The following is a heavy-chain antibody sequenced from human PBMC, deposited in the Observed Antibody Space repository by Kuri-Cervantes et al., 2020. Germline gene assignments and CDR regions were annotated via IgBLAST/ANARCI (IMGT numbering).Heavy chain of an antibody. J-gene: IGHJ6*02. V-gene: IGHV3-23*01. Sequence: GESLKISCAASGFTFSSYAMSWVRQAPGKGLEWVSAISGSGGSTYYADSVKGRFTISRDNSKNTLYLQMNSLRAKDTAVYYCARGVGGIAGVRRWMDVWGQGTTVTVSS. CDR3: ARGVGGIAGVRRWMDV. D-gene: IGHD6-13*01. CDR1: GFTFSSYA. CDR2: ISGSGGST.